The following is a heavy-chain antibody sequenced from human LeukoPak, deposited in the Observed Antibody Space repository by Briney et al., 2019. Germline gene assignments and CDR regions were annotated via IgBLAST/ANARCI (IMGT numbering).Heavy chain of an antibody. CDR3: ATETFGVVIKYYFDY. CDR2: ISYDGSNK. CDR1: GFTFSSYA. V-gene: IGHV3-30-3*01. Sequence: PGRSLRLSCAVSGFTFSSYAMHWVRQAPGKGLEWVAVISYDGSNKYYADSVKGRFTISRDNSKNTLYLQMNSLRAEDTAVYYCATETFGVVIKYYFDYWGQGTLVTVSS. D-gene: IGHD3-3*01. J-gene: IGHJ4*02.